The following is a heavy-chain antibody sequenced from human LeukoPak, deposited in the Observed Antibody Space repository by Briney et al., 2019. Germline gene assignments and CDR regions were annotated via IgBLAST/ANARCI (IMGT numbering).Heavy chain of an antibody. J-gene: IGHJ5*02. CDR3: ARGSGTIFGVVIIGENWFDP. V-gene: IGHV4-39*01. Sequence: WVRQPPGKGLEWIGSIYYSGSTYYNPSLKSRVTISVDTSKNQFSLKLSSVTAADTAVYYCARGSGTIFGVVIIGENWFDPWGQGTLVTVSS. D-gene: IGHD3-3*01. CDR2: IYYSGST.